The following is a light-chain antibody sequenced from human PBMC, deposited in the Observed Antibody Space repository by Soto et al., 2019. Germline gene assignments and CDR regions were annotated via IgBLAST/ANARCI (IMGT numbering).Light chain of an antibody. J-gene: IGKJ1*01. V-gene: IGKV3-15*01. CDR2: GAS. CDR3: QQYNNWPPA. Sequence: EILMTQSPATLPVSPGERATLSCRASQSVSSNLAWYQQKPGQAPRLLIYGASTRATGIPARFSGSGSGTEFTLTISSLQSEDFAVYYCQQYNNWPPAFGQGTKVDIK. CDR1: QSVSSN.